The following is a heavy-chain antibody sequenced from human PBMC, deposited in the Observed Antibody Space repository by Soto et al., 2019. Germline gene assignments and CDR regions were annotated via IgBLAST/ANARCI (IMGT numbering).Heavy chain of an antibody. CDR3: AKDPSLIGSGSVCFEY. CDR2: INPSGGST. D-gene: IGHD6-19*01. Sequence: ASVKVSCKASGYTFTSYYMHWVRQAPGQGLEWMGIINPSGGSTSYAQKFQGRVTMTRDTSTSTVYMELSSLRSEDTAVYYCAKDPSLIGSGSVCFEYWGQGTLVTVSS. CDR1: GYTFTSYY. V-gene: IGHV1-46*01. J-gene: IGHJ4*02.